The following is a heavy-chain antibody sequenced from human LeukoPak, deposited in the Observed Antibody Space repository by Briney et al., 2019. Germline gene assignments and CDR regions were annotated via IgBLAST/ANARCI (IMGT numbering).Heavy chain of an antibody. CDR1: GFTFSSYW. V-gene: IGHV3-7*03. CDR2: IKQDGSEK. CDR3: ANLGLTIFGVVPNDY. Sequence: GGSLRLSCAASGFTFSSYWMSWVRQAPGKGLEWVANIKQDGSEKYYVDSVKGRFTISRDNSKNTLYLQMNSLRAEDTAVYYCANLGLTIFGVVPNDYWGQGTLVTVSS. D-gene: IGHD3-3*01. J-gene: IGHJ4*02.